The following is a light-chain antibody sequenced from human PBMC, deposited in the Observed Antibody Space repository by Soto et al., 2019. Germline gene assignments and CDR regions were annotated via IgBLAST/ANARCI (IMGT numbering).Light chain of an antibody. CDR2: WAS. CDR1: QTILYNSNNKNY. Sequence: DIVMTQSPDSLAVSLGERATINCKSSQTILYNSNNKNYLAWYQQKPGQPPKLLIYWASTRASGVPDRFSGSGSGTDFTLTISSLQAEDVAVYYCQQFYATPWTFGQGTKVEI. CDR3: QQFYATPWT. J-gene: IGKJ1*01. V-gene: IGKV4-1*01.